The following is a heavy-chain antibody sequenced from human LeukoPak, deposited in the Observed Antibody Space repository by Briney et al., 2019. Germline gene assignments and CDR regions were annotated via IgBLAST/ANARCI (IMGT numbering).Heavy chain of an antibody. V-gene: IGHV3-48*03. CDR3: ASAGRDYGDFDY. D-gene: IGHD4-17*01. Sequence: PGGSLRLSCAASGFTFSSYEMNWFRQAPGKGLEWVSYISSSGSTIYYADSVKGRFTISRDNAKNSLYLQMNSLRAEDTAVYYCASAGRDYGDFDYWGQGTLVTVSS. CDR1: GFTFSSYE. J-gene: IGHJ4*02. CDR2: ISSSGSTI.